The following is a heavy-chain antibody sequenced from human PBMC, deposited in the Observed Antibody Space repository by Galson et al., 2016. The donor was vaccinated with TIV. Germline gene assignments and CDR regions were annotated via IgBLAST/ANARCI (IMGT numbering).Heavy chain of an antibody. CDR2: VNVGTGDT. CDR3: ARSDAISGYYYHFDY. Sequence: SVKVSCKASGYTFENYAIHWVRQAPGQRLEWMAWVNVGTGDTRYSQKFQGAVTVTRDTSASTAYMELSSLTSEDTAVYYCARSDAISGYYYHFDYWGHGTLVTVSS. V-gene: IGHV1-3*01. CDR1: GYTFENYA. J-gene: IGHJ4*01. D-gene: IGHD3-22*01.